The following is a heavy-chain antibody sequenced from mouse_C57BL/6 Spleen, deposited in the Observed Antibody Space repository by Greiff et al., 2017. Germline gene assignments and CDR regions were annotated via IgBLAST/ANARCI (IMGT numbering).Heavy chain of an antibody. CDR2: IYPGSGST. D-gene: IGHD1-1*01. Sequence: QVQLQQPGAELVKPGASVKMSCKASGYTFSSYWITWVKQRPGQGLEWIGDIYPGSGSTNYNQKFKSKATLTVDTSSSTAYMQLSSLTSEDSAVYYCARYPITTVVAYDAMDYWGQGTSVTVSS. V-gene: IGHV1-55*01. J-gene: IGHJ4*01. CDR3: ARYPITTVVAYDAMDY. CDR1: GYTFSSYW.